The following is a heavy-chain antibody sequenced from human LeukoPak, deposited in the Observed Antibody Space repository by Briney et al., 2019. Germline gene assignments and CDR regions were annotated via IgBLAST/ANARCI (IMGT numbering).Heavy chain of an antibody. V-gene: IGHV4-34*01. J-gene: IGHJ4*02. CDR2: MTHTGST. D-gene: IGHD6-19*01. CDR1: GGSFSGYY. Sequence: PETLSLTCAVYGGSFSGYYWSWIRQPPGEGLEWIGEMTHTGSTNYNPSLKSRVSISADTSKKQFSLKLSSVTAADTAVYYCARAQGRLVPPAYWGQGTLVTVSS. CDR3: ARAQGRLVPPAY.